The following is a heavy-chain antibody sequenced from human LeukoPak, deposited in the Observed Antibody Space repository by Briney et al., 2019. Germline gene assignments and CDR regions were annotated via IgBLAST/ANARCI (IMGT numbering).Heavy chain of an antibody. D-gene: IGHD1-1*01. CDR3: ARRAYKWVAFDI. Sequence: PGGAPRLSCAASGFSFSNYAMNWGRRDPGEGVEWVSTLSPSGADTYYADSVKGRFTISRDSFKNTLYLQMNSLRAEDTAVYYCARRAYKWVAFDIWGQGTLVTVSS. V-gene: IGHV3-23*01. J-gene: IGHJ3*02. CDR2: LSPSGADT. CDR1: GFSFSNYA.